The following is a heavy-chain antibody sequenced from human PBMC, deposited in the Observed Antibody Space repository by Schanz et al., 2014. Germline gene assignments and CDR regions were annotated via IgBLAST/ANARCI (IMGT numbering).Heavy chain of an antibody. V-gene: IGHV3-7*01. D-gene: IGHD4-17*01. CDR3: ARVLGGDEGLDQ. J-gene: IGHJ4*02. CDR2: IKQDGSAK. Sequence: EVQLVESGGGLVQPGGSLRLSCAGSGFTFSTYWMSWVRQPPGKGLEWVANIKQDGSAKNYVDSVKGRFTISRDNPKNSLCLQMNSLRAEDTALYYCARVLGGDEGLDQWGQGTLVTVSS. CDR1: GFTFSTYW.